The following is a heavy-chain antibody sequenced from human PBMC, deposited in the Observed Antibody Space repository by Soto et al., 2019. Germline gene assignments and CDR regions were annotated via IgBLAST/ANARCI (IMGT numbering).Heavy chain of an antibody. CDR1: GFTFSSYS. D-gene: IGHD1-26*01. J-gene: IGHJ4*02. Sequence: GGSLRLSCAASGFTFSSYSMNWVRQGPGKGLEWVSYISSSSSTIYYADSVKGRFTISRDNAKNSLYLQMNSLRAEDTSVYYCAKEGGLSGSYYISSSYYFDYWGQGTLVTVSS. CDR2: ISSSSSTI. CDR3: AKEGGLSGSYYISSSYYFDY. V-gene: IGHV3-48*01.